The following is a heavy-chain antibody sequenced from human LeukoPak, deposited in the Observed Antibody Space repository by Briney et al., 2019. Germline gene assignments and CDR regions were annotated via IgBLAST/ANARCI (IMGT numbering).Heavy chain of an antibody. V-gene: IGHV4-39*07. CDR2: IYYSGST. D-gene: IGHD3-22*01. Sequence: SETLSLTCTVSGGSISSSSYYWGWIRQPPGKGLEWIGSIYYSGSTYYNPSLKSRVTISVDTSKNQFSLKLSSVTAADTAVYYCARDRLYYYDSSGYILWGQGTLVTVSS. CDR3: ARDRLYYYDSSGYIL. CDR1: GGSISSSSYY. J-gene: IGHJ4*02.